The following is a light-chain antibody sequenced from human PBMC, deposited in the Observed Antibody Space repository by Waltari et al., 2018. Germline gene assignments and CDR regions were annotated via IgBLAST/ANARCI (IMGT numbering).Light chain of an antibody. CDR1: QRISSY. V-gene: IGKV3-20*01. Sequence: EVVLTQFPGTLSLSPGERATLSCRASQRISSYLAWYQQRPGQAPRLLIYAASSSATGRPERFSGSGYGTDFSLTISRLEPEDFAVYYCQNHESLPAMIGQGTKVESK. J-gene: IGKJ1*01. CDR3: QNHESLPAM. CDR2: AAS.